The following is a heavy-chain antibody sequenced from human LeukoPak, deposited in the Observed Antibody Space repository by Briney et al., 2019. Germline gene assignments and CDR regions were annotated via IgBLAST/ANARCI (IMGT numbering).Heavy chain of an antibody. CDR1: GYTFISYY. J-gene: IGHJ1*01. D-gene: IGHD3-22*01. V-gene: IGHV1-46*01. Sequence: ASVKVSCKASGYTFISYYMHWVRHAPGQGLEWMGIINPSGGSPSYAQKFQGRVRMTSDTSTSKVYMEVSSLRSEDTAVYYCARMDTSGYSEYFQYWGQGTLVIVSS. CDR2: INPSGGSP. CDR3: ARMDTSGYSEYFQY.